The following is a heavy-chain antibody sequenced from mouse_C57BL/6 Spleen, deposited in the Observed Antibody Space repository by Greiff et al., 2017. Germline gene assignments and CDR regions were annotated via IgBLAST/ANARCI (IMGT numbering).Heavy chain of an antibody. D-gene: IGHD1-1*01. V-gene: IGHV1-72*01. CDR1: GYTFTSYW. CDR2: IDPNSGGT. Sequence: VQLQQPGAELVKPGASVKLSCKASGYTFTSYWMPWVKPRPGRGLEWIGRIDPNSGGTKYNEKFKSKATLTVDKPSSTAYMQLSILTPEDSAVYDCARSDYYGSSYFDVWGTGTTVTVSS. CDR3: ARSDYYGSSYFDV. J-gene: IGHJ1*03.